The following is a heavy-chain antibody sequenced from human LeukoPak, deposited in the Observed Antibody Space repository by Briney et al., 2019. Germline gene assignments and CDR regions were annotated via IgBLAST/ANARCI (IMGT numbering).Heavy chain of an antibody. CDR3: QRSSGAVGN. D-gene: IGHD6-25*01. J-gene: IGHJ4*02. Sequence: SETLSLTCAVYGGSFSGYYWSWIRQPPGKGLEWIGEINHSGSTNYNPSLKSRVTISVDTSKNQFSLKLSSVTAADTAMYYCQRSSGAVGNWGQGTLVTVSS. CDR2: INHSGST. CDR1: GGSFSGYY. V-gene: IGHV4-34*01.